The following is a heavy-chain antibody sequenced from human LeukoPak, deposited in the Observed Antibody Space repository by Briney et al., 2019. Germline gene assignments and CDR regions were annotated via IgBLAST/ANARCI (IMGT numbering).Heavy chain of an antibody. J-gene: IGHJ3*02. CDR1: GYTFTSYD. V-gene: IGHV1-8*02. CDR2: MNPNSGNT. D-gene: IGHD5-24*01. Sequence: GASVKVSCKASGYTFTSYDINWVRQATGQGLEWMGWMNPNSGNTGYAQKFQGRVTMTRDTSISTAYMELSRLRSDDTAVYYCARERQATHAFDIWGQGTMVTVSS. CDR3: ARERQATHAFDI.